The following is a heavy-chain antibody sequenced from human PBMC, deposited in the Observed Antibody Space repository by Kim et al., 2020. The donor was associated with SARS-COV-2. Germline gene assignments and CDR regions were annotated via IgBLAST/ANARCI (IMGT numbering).Heavy chain of an antibody. D-gene: IGHD3-22*01. CDR2: ISYDGSNK. CDR3: AKTGREYYDSSGYYYLFADREVGH. V-gene: IGHV3-30*18. CDR1: GFTFSSYG. Sequence: GGSLRLSCAASGFTFSSYGMHWVRQAPGKGLEWVAVISYDGSNKYYADSVKGRFTISRDNSKNTLYLQMNSLRAEDTAVYYCAKTGREYYDSSGYYYLFADREVGHWGQGTRVTVPS. J-gene: IGHJ4*02.